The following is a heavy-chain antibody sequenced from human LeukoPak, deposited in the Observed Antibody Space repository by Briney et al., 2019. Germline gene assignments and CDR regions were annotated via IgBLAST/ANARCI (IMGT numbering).Heavy chain of an antibody. J-gene: IGHJ4*02. D-gene: IGHD2-15*01. V-gene: IGHV3-33*08. Sequence: GGSLRLSCAASGFTFSSYSMNWVRQAPGKGLEWVAVIWYDGSNKYYADSVKGRFTISRDNSKNTLYLQMNSLRAEDTAVYYCAREGQGGGSFDYWGQGTLVTVSS. CDR1: GFTFSSYS. CDR3: AREGQGGGSFDY. CDR2: IWYDGSNK.